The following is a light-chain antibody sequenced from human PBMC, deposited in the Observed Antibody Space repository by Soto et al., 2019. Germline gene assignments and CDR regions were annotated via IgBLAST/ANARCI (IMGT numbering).Light chain of an antibody. CDR1: TGPVTSGHF. J-gene: IGLJ2*01. CDR3: LLTYSGASVF. CDR2: DTN. V-gene: IGLV7-46*01. Sequence: QAVVPQEPSLTVSPEGQVTLTCGSRTGPVTSGHFPSWFQQKPGQAPRTLIYDTNNKQSWTPARFSGSVLGGKAALTLSGAQPEDEAEYYCLLTYSGASVFFGGGTKLTVL.